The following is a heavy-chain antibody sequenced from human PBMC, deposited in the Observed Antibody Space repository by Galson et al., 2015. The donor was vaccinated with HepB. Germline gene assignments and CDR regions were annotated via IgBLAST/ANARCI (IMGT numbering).Heavy chain of an antibody. J-gene: IGHJ6*02. CDR3: AKRLLWFGELSPGGMDV. Sequence: SLRLSCAASDFTFSNAWMNWVRQAPGKGLEWVAVISYDGSNKYYADSVKGRFTISRDNSKNTLYLQMNSLRAEDTAVYYCAKRLLWFGELSPGGMDVWGQGTTVTVSS. D-gene: IGHD3-10*01. CDR1: DFTFSNAW. V-gene: IGHV3-30*18. CDR2: ISYDGSNK.